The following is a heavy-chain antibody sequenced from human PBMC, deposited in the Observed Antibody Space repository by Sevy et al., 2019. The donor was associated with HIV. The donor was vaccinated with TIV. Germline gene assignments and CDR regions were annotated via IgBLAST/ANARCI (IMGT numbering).Heavy chain of an antibody. D-gene: IGHD3-9*01. V-gene: IGHV3-30*18. Sequence: GGSLRLSCRVSGISFTTSGMHWVRQAPGKGLEWVAVISYHGRDKFYAESVKGRSNISRDSSKNMVYLQIDSLRPEETAVYYCAKDFTGYNGLDVWGQGTMVTVSS. CDR3: AKDFTGYNGLDV. CDR1: GISFTTSG. CDR2: ISYHGRDK. J-gene: IGHJ6*02.